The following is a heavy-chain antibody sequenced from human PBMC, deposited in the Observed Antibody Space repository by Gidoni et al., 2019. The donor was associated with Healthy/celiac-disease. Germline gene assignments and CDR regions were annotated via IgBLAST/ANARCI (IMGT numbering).Heavy chain of an antibody. V-gene: IGHV4-34*01. CDR1: GGSFSGYY. CDR2: INHSGST. J-gene: IGHJ5*02. Sequence: QVQLQQWGAGLLKPSETLSLTCAVYGGSFSGYYWRWIRQPPGKGLEWIGEINHSGSTNYNPSLKSRVTISVDTSKNQFSLKLSSVTAADTAVYYCARGVARATIRGWFDPWGQGTLVTVSS. D-gene: IGHD5-12*01. CDR3: ARGVARATIRGWFDP.